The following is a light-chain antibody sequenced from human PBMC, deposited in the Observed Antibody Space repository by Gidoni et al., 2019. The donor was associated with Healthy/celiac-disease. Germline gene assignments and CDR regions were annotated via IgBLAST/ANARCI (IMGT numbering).Light chain of an antibody. V-gene: IGKV1-13*02. CDR1: QGISSA. CDR2: DAS. CDR3: QQFNSYLELT. J-gene: IGKJ4*01. Sequence: AIPLTLSPSSLSASVGDRVTITCRASQGISSALAWYQQKPGKAPKLLIYDASSLESGVPSRFSGSGSGTDFTLTISSLQPEDFATYYCQQFNSYLELTFGGGTKVEIK.